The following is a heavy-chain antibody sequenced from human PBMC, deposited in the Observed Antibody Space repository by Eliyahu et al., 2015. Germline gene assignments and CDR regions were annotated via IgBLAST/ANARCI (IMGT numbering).Heavy chain of an antibody. CDR2: ISSSSSYI. CDR3: ARDLVEEGYDFWTAQGYFDY. D-gene: IGHD3-3*01. V-gene: IGHV3-21*01. Sequence: EVQLVESGGGLVKPGGSLRLSCAASGFTFGXXSXNWVRQAPGKGLEWVSSISSSSSYIYYADXVKGRFTISRDNAKNSLYLQMNSLRAEDTAVYYCARDLVEEGYDFWTAQGYFDYWGQGTLVTVSS. CDR1: GFTFGXXS. J-gene: IGHJ4*02.